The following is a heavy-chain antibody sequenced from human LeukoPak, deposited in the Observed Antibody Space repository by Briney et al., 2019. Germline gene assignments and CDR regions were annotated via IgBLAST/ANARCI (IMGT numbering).Heavy chain of an antibody. CDR3: ARITSAEWFGELGAFDY. CDR2: ISSSSSTI. V-gene: IGHV3-48*02. D-gene: IGHD3-10*01. J-gene: IGHJ4*02. CDR1: GFTFSSYS. Sequence: QAGRSLRLSCAASGFTFSSYSMNWVRQAPGKGLEWVSYISSSSSTIYYADSVKGRFTISRDNAKNSLYLQMNSLRDEDTAVYYCARITSAEWFGELGAFDYWGQGTLVTVSS.